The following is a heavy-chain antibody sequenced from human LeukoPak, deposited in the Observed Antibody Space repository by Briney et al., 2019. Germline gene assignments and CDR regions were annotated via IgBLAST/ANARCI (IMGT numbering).Heavy chain of an antibody. J-gene: IGHJ4*02. CDR3: ARNYYDSSGYYSPALGY. V-gene: IGHV3-7*01. CDR1: GFTFSSYW. D-gene: IGHD3-22*01. Sequence: GGSLRLSCAASGFTFSSYWMSWVRQAPGKGLEWVANIKQDGSEKYYVDSVKGRFTISRDNAKNSLYLQMNSLRAEDTAVYYCARNYYDSSGYYSPALGYWGQGTLVTVSS. CDR2: IKQDGSEK.